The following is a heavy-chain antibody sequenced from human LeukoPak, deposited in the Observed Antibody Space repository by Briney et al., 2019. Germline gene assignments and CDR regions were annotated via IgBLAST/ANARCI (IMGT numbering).Heavy chain of an antibody. J-gene: IGHJ6*03. CDR3: ARAAGSSSYYYYYMDV. CDR1: GYTLTELS. CDR2: INPSGGST. V-gene: IGHV1-46*01. Sequence: ASVKVSCKVSGYTLTELSMHWVRQAPGQGLEWMGIINPSGGSTSYAQKFQGRVTMTRDTSTSTVYMELSSLRSEDTAVYYCARAAGSSSYYYYYMDVWGKGTTVTVSS. D-gene: IGHD6-6*01.